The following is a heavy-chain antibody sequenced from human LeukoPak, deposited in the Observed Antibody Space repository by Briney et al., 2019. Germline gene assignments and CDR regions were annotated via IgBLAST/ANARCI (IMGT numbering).Heavy chain of an antibody. D-gene: IGHD5-18*01. J-gene: IGHJ4*02. V-gene: IGHV3-66*01. CDR2: IYSGGST. Sequence: PGGSLRPSCAASGFTVSSNYMSWVRQAPGKGLEWVSVIYSGGSTYYADSVKGRFTISRDNSKNTLYLQMNSLRAEDTAVYYCARGPYSYGYDYWGQGTLVTVSS. CDR3: ARGPYSYGYDY. CDR1: GFTVSSNY.